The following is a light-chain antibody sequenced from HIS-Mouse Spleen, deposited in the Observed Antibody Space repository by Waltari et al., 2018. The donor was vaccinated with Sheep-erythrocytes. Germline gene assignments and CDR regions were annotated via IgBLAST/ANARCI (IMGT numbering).Light chain of an antibody. CDR3: YSTDSSGNHWV. V-gene: IGLV3-10*01. Sequence: SYELTQPPSVSVSPGQTARSTCSGTALPKKYAYWYQQKSGQAPVLVIYEDSKRPSGIPERVSGSSSGTMATLTISGAQVEDDADYYCYSTDSSGNHWVFGGGTKLTVL. CDR1: ALPKKY. J-gene: IGLJ3*02. CDR2: EDS.